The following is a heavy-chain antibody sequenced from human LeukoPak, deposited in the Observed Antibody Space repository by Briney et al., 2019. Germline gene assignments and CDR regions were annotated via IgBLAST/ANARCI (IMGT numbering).Heavy chain of an antibody. CDR2: IIPILGTA. V-gene: IGHV1-69*05. J-gene: IGHJ6*03. Sequence: SVKVTCKASGGTFSSYAISWVRHAPGQGLEWMGGIIPILGTANYAQKIQGRVTITTDESTSTAYMQLSSLRSEDTAVYYCARGRLAGGYYYYMDVWGKGTTVTVSS. CDR1: GGTFSSYA. CDR3: ARGRLAGGYYYYMDV.